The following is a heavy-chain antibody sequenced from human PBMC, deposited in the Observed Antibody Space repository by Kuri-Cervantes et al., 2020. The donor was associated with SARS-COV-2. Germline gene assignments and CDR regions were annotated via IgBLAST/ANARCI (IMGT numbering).Heavy chain of an antibody. CDR2: INPNSGGT. CDR3: ARXXPTGIDY. Sequence: ASVKVSCKASGYTFTGYYMHWVRQAPGQGLEWMGWINPNSGGTNYAQKFQGWVTMTRDTSISTAYMELRSLRSEDTAVYYCARXXPTGIDYWGQGTLVTVSS. CDR1: GYTFTGYY. D-gene: IGHD1-1*01. V-gene: IGHV1-2*04. J-gene: IGHJ4*02.